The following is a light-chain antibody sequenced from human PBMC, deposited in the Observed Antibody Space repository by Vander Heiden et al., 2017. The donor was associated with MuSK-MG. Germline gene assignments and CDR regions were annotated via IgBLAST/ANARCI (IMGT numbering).Light chain of an antibody. J-gene: IGKJ2*01. CDR2: KAS. V-gene: IGKV1-5*03. CDR1: QSISSW. Sequence: DIQMTQSPSTLSASIGDRVTITCRASQSISSWLAWYQQKPGKAPKLLMYKASRLESGGPYRFSGSGSGTEFTLTISSLQPDDFATYYCQQYNSHFYTFGQGTKLEIK. CDR3: QQYNSHFYT.